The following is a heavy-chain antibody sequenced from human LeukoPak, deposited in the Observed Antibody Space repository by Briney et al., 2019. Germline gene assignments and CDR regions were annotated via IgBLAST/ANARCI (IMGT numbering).Heavy chain of an antibody. CDR2: IYYSGST. CDR3: ARFPGGYCSGGSCFLNAFDI. Sequence: SQTLSLTCTVSGGSISSGDYYWSWIRQPPGKGLEWIGYIYYSGSTYYNPSLKSRVTISVDTSKNQFSLKLSSVTAADTAVYYCARFPGGYCSGGSCFLNAFDIWGQGTMVTVSS. V-gene: IGHV4-30-4*01. CDR1: GGSISSGDYY. J-gene: IGHJ3*02. D-gene: IGHD2-15*01.